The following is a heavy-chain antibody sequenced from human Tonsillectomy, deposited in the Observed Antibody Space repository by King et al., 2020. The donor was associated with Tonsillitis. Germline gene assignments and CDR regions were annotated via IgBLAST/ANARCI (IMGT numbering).Heavy chain of an antibody. CDR1: GFTFDDYA. Sequence: VQLVESGGGLVQPGRSLRLSCAASGFTFDDYAMHWVRQAPGKGLEWVSGISWNSGSIGYADSVKGRFTISRDNAKNSLYLQMNSLRAEDTALYYCAKDTAGTNYYYYMDVGGKGTTVTVSS. CDR3: AKDTAGTNYYYYMDV. V-gene: IGHV3-9*01. D-gene: IGHD1-1*01. CDR2: ISWNSGSI. J-gene: IGHJ6*03.